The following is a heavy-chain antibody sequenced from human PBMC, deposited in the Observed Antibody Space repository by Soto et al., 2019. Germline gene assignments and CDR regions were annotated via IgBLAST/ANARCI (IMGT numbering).Heavy chain of an antibody. CDR2: SRVKAESYSA. J-gene: IGHJ3*01. CDR3: VRGSRSFDL. Sequence: ELQLVESGGGWVQPGGSLRLSCAASGFTFSDRYMDWVRQAPGKGLEWVGRSRVKAESYSAEYAASVKGRFTISRDESRNSLHLQMNSLKIEDTAVYYCVRGSRSFDLWGQGTMVTVSP. V-gene: IGHV3-72*01. CDR1: GFTFSDRY.